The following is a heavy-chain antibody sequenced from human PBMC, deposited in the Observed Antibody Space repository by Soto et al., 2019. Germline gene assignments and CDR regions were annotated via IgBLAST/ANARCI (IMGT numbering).Heavy chain of an antibody. D-gene: IGHD2-2*01. CDR3: ARGRVVPAAKEEIGWFDP. V-gene: IGHV4-59*01. CDR2: IYYSGST. CDR1: GGSISSYY. J-gene: IGHJ5*02. Sequence: SETLSLTCTVSGGSISSYYWSWIRQPPGKGLEWIGYIYYSGSTNYNPSLKSRVTISVDTSKNQFSLKLSSVTAADTAVYYCARGRVVPAAKEEIGWFDPWGQGTLVTVSS.